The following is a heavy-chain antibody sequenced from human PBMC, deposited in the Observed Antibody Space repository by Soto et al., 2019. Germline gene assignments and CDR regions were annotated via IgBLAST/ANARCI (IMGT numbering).Heavy chain of an antibody. Sequence: PGGSLRLSCAASGFTFSNYWMTWVRQAPGKGLEWVSAISRSGGETYYVGSVKGRFTISRDNSKNTLYLQMNSLRAEDTAVYYCARIGYCSSTSCDGNWFDPWGQGTLVTVSS. CDR2: ISRSGGET. V-gene: IGHV3-23*01. D-gene: IGHD2-2*01. CDR3: ARIGYCSSTSCDGNWFDP. CDR1: GFTFSNYW. J-gene: IGHJ5*02.